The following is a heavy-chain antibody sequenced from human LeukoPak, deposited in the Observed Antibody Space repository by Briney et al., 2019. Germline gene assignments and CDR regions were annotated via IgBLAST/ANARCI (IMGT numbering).Heavy chain of an antibody. CDR3: ARRTYSSSWLDPYYFDY. V-gene: IGHV1-2*02. J-gene: IGHJ4*02. CDR2: INPNSGGT. CDR1: GYTFTGYY. D-gene: IGHD6-13*01. Sequence: ASVKVSCKASGYTFTGYYMHWVRQAPGQGLEWMGWINPNSGGTNYAQKFQGRVTMTRDTSISTAYMELSSLKASDTAMYYCARRTYSSSWLDPYYFDYWGQGTWSPSP.